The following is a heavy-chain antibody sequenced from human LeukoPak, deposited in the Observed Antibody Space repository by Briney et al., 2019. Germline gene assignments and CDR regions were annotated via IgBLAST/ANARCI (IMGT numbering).Heavy chain of an antibody. Sequence: ASVKVSCKASGYTFTSYYIHWVRQAPGQGREWMGIINHSGGSTTYAQRFQGRITMTRDTSTTTVYMELSSLRSEDTALYYCARDRSSRYSSSEGCFDPWGQGTLVTVSS. CDR1: GYTFTSYY. CDR2: INHSGGST. J-gene: IGHJ5*02. D-gene: IGHD6-13*01. CDR3: ARDRSSRYSSSEGCFDP. V-gene: IGHV1-46*01.